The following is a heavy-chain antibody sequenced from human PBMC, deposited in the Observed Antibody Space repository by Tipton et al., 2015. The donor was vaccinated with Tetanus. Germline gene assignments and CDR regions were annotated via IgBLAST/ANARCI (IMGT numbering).Heavy chain of an antibody. Sequence: QLVQSGAEVKKPGASVKLSCEASGYIFNSYYMTWVRQAPGQGLEWMGIINPDGGSTGYTLHFRRRITMTRDTATKTFYMELRNLSSDNTAVYYCVRGHRHDPKTFYGMDRWGQGTTVIVSS. D-gene: IGHD1-1*01. CDR3: VRGHRHDPKTFYGMDR. J-gene: IGHJ6*02. CDR1: GYIFNSYY. V-gene: IGHV1-46*02. CDR2: INPDGGST.